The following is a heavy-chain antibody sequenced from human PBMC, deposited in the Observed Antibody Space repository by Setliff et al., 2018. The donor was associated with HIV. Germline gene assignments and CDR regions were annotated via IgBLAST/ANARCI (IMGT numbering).Heavy chain of an antibody. Sequence: SGPTLVNPTPTLTLTCTFSGFSLSTNGVGVSWIRQPPGKALEWLELIYWNDNKRYSPSLKNRLTLTKDISKNQVVLTMTDVDPEDTATYYCAHRPRWPSGAFDIWGQGTLVTV. CDR3: AHRPRWPSGAFDI. V-gene: IGHV2-5*01. J-gene: IGHJ3*02. CDR2: IYWNDNK. CDR1: GFSLSTNGVG.